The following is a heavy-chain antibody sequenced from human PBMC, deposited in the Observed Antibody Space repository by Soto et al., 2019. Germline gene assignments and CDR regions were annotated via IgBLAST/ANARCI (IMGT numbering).Heavy chain of an antibody. D-gene: IGHD3-10*01. Sequence: SLRLSCAASGYIFSNYVMAWVRQAPGKGLQWVSRIDGSGATHYGDSVKGRFTISRDNSKNTLFLQVDRLRVEDTAVYFCAXEDSNRGFAFDIWGQWTRVTVSS. CDR3: AXEDSNRGFAFDI. CDR2: IDGSGAT. V-gene: IGHV3-23*01. J-gene: IGHJ3*02. CDR1: GYIFSNYV.